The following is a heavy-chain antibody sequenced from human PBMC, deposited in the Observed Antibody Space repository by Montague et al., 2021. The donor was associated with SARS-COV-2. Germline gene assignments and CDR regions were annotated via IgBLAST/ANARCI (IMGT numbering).Heavy chain of an antibody. CDR2: ISGSGGST. Sequence: SLRLSCAASGFTFNSYVMSWVRQAPGKGLEWVSAISGSGGSTYYADSVKGRFTISRDNSKNTLYLQMNSLRAEDTAVYYCAKEISSSWIASYYGMDVWGQGTTVTVSS. J-gene: IGHJ6*02. CDR1: GFTFNSYV. D-gene: IGHD6-13*01. CDR3: AKEISSSWIASYYGMDV. V-gene: IGHV3-23*01.